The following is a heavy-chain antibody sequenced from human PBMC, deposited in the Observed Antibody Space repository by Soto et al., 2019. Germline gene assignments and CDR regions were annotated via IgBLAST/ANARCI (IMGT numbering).Heavy chain of an antibody. J-gene: IGHJ6*02. CDR3: SRQNYYSGMDV. CDR1: GLGFTSYF. CDR2: ISAYNGNT. V-gene: IGHV1-18*01. Sequence: GASVKVSWKACGLGFTSYFITWVRQAPGQGLEWVGWISAYNGNTNCVKMLQGRVTLTTDTSSRTGYLELSSLRSDDSAVYFCSRQNYYSGMDVLGQGTTVTVSS.